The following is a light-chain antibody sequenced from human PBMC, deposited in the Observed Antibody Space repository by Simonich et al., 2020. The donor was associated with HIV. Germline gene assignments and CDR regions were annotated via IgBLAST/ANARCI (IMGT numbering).Light chain of an antibody. V-gene: IGKV3-15*01. CDR1: QSVSSN. CDR2: DAS. CDR3: QQYNNWPYT. Sequence: EIVMTQSPATLSVSPGERATLSCRASQSVSSNLAWYQQKPGQAPRLLIYDASTRATGIPARFSGSGSGTEFTLTINSMQSEDFAVYYCQQYNNWPYTFGQGTKLEIK. J-gene: IGKJ2*01.